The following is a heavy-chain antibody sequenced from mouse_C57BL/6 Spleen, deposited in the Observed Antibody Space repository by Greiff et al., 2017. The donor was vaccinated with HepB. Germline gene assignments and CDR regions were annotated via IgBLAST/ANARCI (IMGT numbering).Heavy chain of an antibody. J-gene: IGHJ1*03. V-gene: IGHV5-17*01. D-gene: IGHD3-3*01. CDR3: ARRAYPLPFDV. CDR2: ISSGSSTI. Sequence: VQLKESGGGLVKPGGSLKLSCAASGFTFSDYGMHWVRQAPEKGLEWVAYISSGSSTIYYADTVKGRFTISRDNAKNTLFLQMTSLRSEDTAMYYCARRAYPLPFDVWGTGTTVTVSS. CDR1: GFTFSDYG.